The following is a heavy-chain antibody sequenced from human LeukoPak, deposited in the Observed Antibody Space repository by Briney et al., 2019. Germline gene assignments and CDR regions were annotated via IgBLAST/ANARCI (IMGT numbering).Heavy chain of an antibody. CDR3: ARVTGYMVEDYFDY. J-gene: IGHJ4*02. V-gene: IGHV4-59*01. D-gene: IGHD5-12*01. CDR1: GGSISSYY. CDR2: IYCSGST. Sequence: SETLSLTCTVSGGSISSYYWSWIRQPPGKGLEWIGYIYCSGSTNYNPSLKSRVTISVDTSKNQFSLRLSSVTAADTAVYYCARVTGYMVEDYFDYWGQGTLVTVSS.